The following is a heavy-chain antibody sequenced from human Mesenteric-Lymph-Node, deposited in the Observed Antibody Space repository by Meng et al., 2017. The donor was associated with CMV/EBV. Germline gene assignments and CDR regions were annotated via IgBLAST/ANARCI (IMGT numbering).Heavy chain of an antibody. CDR2: IYRGDNT. CDR1: GFNVRDKY. J-gene: IGHJ4*02. CDR3: TGDSVSNPNLDY. D-gene: IGHD3-10*01. V-gene: IGHV3-66*01. Sequence: VDRVGVGGGLVQPGGSLRLSCAASGFNVRDKYMSWVRQAPGKGLEWVCIIYRGDNTYYIDSVKDRFTVSRDNSKNTMYLQMNSLRVEDTAVYYCTGDSVSNPNLDYWGQGTLVTVSS.